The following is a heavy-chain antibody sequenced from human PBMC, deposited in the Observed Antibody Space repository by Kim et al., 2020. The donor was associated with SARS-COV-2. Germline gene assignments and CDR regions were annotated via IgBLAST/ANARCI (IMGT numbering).Heavy chain of an antibody. D-gene: IGHD5-12*01. CDR3: ARLLQRWLQHSDY. CDR1: GGSISSSSYY. CDR2: IYYSGST. Sequence: SETLSLTCTVSGGSISSSSYYWGWIRQPPGKGLEWIGSIYYSGSTYYNPSLKSRVTISVDTSKNQFSLKLSSVTAADTAVYYCARLLQRWLQHSDYWGQGTLVTVSS. V-gene: IGHV4-39*01. J-gene: IGHJ4*02.